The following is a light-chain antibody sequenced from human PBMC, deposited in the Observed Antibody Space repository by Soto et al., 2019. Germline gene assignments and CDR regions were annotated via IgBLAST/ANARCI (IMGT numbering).Light chain of an antibody. CDR1: QSISSY. Sequence: DIQMTQSPSSLSASVGDRVTITCRASQSISSYLNWYQQKPGTAPKLLIYAASSLQSGVTSRFRGSGSVTDLTLSISSLQPEEFATYHCQQSYSTPYTFCEGTKLEIK. CDR3: QQSYSTPYT. J-gene: IGKJ2*01. V-gene: IGKV1-39*01. CDR2: AAS.